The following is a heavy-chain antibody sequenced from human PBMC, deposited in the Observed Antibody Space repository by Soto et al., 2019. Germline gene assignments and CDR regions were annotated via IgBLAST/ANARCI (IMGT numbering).Heavy chain of an antibody. V-gene: IGHV3-21*01. Sequence: GGSLRLSCAASGFTFSSYSMNWVRQAPGKGLEWVSSISSSSSYIYYADSVKGRFTISRDNAKNSLYLQMNSLRAEDTAVYYCARGGPQRYYYYYGMDVWGQGTTVTVSS. J-gene: IGHJ6*02. CDR1: GFTFSSYS. CDR2: ISSSSSYI. CDR3: ARGGPQRYYYYYGMDV.